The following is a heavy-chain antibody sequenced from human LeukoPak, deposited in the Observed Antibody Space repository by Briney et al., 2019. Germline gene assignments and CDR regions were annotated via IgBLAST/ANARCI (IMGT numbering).Heavy chain of an antibody. CDR2: ISWDGGST. CDR1: GFTFDDYA. J-gene: IGHJ6*03. CDR3: AKGYYYDYGSMDV. V-gene: IGHV3-43D*03. Sequence: PGGSLRLSCAASGFTFDDYAMHWVRQAPGKGLEWVSLISWDGGSTYYADSVKGRFTISRDNSKNSLYLQMNSLRAEDTALYYCAKGYYYDYGSMDVWGKGTTVTVSS. D-gene: IGHD3-22*01.